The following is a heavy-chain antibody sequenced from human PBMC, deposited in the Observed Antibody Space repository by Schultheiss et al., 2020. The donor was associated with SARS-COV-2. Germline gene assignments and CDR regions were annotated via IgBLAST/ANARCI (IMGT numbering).Heavy chain of an antibody. CDR1: GYTFTDYN. Sequence: ASVKVSCKASGYTFTDYNINWVRQAPGQGLEWMGWINPNSGGTNYAQKFQGWVTLTRDTSISTAYMELSSLVSDDTAVYYCARGGGITIFGVAPINNYYYYYYMDVWGKGTPVTVSS. CDR2: INPNSGGT. CDR3: ARGGGITIFGVAPINNYYYYYYMDV. J-gene: IGHJ6*03. V-gene: IGHV1-2*04. D-gene: IGHD3-3*01.